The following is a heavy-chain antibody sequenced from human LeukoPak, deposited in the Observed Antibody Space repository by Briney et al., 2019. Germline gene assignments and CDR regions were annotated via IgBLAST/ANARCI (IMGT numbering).Heavy chain of an antibody. CDR3: ASNRGLGSYFSPPAY. V-gene: IGHV1-2*02. CDR1: GYTFTGYY. D-gene: IGHD1-26*01. Sequence: ASVKVSCKASGYTFTGYYMHWVRQAPGQGLEWMGWINPNSGGRNYAQKFQGRGTMTRETSISTAYVELSRLRSDDTAVYYCASNRGLGSYFSPPAYWGQGTLVTVSS. J-gene: IGHJ4*02. CDR2: INPNSGGR.